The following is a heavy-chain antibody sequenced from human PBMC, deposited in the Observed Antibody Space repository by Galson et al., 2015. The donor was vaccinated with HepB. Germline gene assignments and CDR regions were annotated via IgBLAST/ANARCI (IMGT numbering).Heavy chain of an antibody. Sequence: SLRLSCAASGFTVSSNYMNWVRQAPGKGLEWVSVIYSGGSTCYTDSVKGRFTISRDNSKNTLYLQMNSLRAEDTAVYYCARGGNGYTWYFDLWGRGTLVTVSS. CDR3: ARGGNGYTWYFDL. CDR2: IYSGGST. J-gene: IGHJ2*01. V-gene: IGHV3-53*01. D-gene: IGHD5-24*01. CDR1: GFTVSSNY.